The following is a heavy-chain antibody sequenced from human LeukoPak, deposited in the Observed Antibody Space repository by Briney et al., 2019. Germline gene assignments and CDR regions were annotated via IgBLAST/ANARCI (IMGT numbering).Heavy chain of an antibody. V-gene: IGHV3-23*01. CDR1: GFIFSSYA. CDR2: ISGSGGST. D-gene: IGHD2-15*01. CDR3: AKRSGDSYYLDS. Sequence: PGGSLRLSCAASGFIFSSYAMTWVRQAPGKGLEWVSAISGSGGSTYYADSVKGRFTISRDTSKSTLYLQMNSLRAEDTAVYYCAKRSGDSYYLDSWGQGTLSPSPQ. J-gene: IGHJ4*02.